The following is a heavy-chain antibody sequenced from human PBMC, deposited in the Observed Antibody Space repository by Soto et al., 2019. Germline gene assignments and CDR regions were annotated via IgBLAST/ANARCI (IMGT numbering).Heavy chain of an antibody. J-gene: IGHJ6*02. Sequence: SETLSLTCTVSGGSISSGGYYWSWIRQHPGKGLEWTGYIYYSGSTYYNPSLKSRVTISVDTSKNQFSLKLSSVTAADTAVYYCARDRYSSGWGDSRTKNYYYYGMDVWGQGTTVTVSS. D-gene: IGHD6-19*01. CDR3: ARDRYSSGWGDSRTKNYYYYGMDV. CDR2: IYYSGST. CDR1: GGSISSGGYY. V-gene: IGHV4-31*02.